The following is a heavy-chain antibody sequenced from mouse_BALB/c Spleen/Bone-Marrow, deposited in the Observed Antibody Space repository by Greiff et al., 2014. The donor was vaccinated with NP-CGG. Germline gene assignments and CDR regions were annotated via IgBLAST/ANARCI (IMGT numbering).Heavy chain of an antibody. V-gene: IGHV1S45*01. CDR3: ARRRGSPWCYDV. Sequence: DVQLQESGAELVRPGASVKISCKAFGYTFTNHHINWVKQRPGQGLDWIGYINPYNDYSSYNLKFKGKATLTVDKSSSTAYMDLSSLTTEESAVFYWARRRGSPWCYDVRGARTPITVSS. CDR2: INPYNDYS. J-gene: IGHJ1*01. CDR1: GYTFTNHH.